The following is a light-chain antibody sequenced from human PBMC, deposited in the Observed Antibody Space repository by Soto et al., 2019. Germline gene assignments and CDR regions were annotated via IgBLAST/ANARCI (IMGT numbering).Light chain of an antibody. V-gene: IGKV3-20*01. CDR2: GAF. Sequence: EIVLTRSPAALSLSPGDRATLSCRASPSVPNFLAWYQQKPGQAPRLLIYGAFNRATGIPARFSGSGSGTDFTLTISSLEPEDFAVYYCQQYGSSGTFGQGTKVDIK. CDR3: QQYGSSGT. CDR1: PSVPNF. J-gene: IGKJ1*01.